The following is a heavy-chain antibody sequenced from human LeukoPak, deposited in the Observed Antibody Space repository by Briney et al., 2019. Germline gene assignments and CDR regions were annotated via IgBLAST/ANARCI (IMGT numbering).Heavy chain of an antibody. CDR2: INPSGGST. Sequence: ASVKVSCKASGYTFTSYYMHWVRQARGQGLEWMGIINPSGGSTSYAQKFQGRVTMTRDTSTSTVYMELSSLRSEDTAVYYCAREGLYCSSSGGVFDYWGQGTLVTVSS. V-gene: IGHV1-46*03. J-gene: IGHJ4*02. D-gene: IGHD6-6*01. CDR1: GYTFTSYY. CDR3: AREGLYCSSSGGVFDY.